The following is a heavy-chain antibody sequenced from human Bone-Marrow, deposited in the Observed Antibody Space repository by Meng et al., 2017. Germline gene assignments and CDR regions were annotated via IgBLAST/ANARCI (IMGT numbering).Heavy chain of an antibody. CDR2: FHHSGTT. J-gene: IGHJ4*02. D-gene: IGHD6-19*01. CDR1: GASVRSGYW. CDR3: AASSGWYRIDS. V-gene: IGHV4-4*02. Sequence: QVPLQGAGPGLFKPSGSLSLPFGVSGASVRSGYWWTWVRQPPGKGLEWIGEFHHSGTTNYNPSLRSRVTISVDTSKNQFSLRLTSVTAADTAVYYCAASSGWYRIDSWGQGTLVTVSS.